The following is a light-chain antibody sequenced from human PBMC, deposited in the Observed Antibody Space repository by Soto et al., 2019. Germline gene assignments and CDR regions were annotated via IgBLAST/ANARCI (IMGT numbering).Light chain of an antibody. CDR3: QQYNSYSYT. Sequence: DIQMTQSPSTLSASVGDGVTITCRASQSISSWLAWYQQKPGKAPKLLIYKASSLESGVPSRFSGSGSGTEFTLTISSLQPDDFATYYCQQYNSYSYTFGQGTKVDIK. CDR1: QSISSW. J-gene: IGKJ2*01. V-gene: IGKV1-5*03. CDR2: KAS.